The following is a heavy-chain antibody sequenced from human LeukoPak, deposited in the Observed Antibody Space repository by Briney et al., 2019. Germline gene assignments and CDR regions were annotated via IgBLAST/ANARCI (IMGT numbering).Heavy chain of an antibody. Sequence: SVKVSCKASGGTFSSYAISWVRQAPGQGLEWMGRIIPIFGTANYAQKCQGRVTITAGESTSTAYMELSSLRSEDTAVYYCARDSYCSSTSCPIVDAFDIWGQGTMVTVSS. V-gene: IGHV1-69*13. CDR1: GGTFSSYA. J-gene: IGHJ3*02. CDR3: ARDSYCSSTSCPIVDAFDI. D-gene: IGHD2-2*01. CDR2: IIPIFGTA.